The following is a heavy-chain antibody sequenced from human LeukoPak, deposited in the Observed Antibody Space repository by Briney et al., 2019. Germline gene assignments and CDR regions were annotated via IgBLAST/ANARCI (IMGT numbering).Heavy chain of an antibody. CDR1: GYTFTGYY. CDR2: INPNSGGT. D-gene: IGHD6-19*01. J-gene: IGHJ4*02. V-gene: IGHV1-2*02. CDR3: ARDYRVGSSGWYWGY. Sequence: GASVKVSCKASGYTFTGYYMHWVRQAPGQGLEWMGWINPNSGGTNYAQKFQGRVTMTRGTSISTAYMELSRLRSDDTAVYYCARDYRVGSSGWYWGYWGQGTLVTVSS.